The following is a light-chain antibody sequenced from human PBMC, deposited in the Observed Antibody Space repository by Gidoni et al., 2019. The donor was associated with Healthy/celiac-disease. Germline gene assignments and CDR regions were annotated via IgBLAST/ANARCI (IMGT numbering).Light chain of an antibody. CDR2: GAS. Sequence: IVLTQSPATLSFSPGERATLSCRASQSVSTYLAWYQQKPGQAPRLLIYGASNRATGIPARFSGSGSGTDFTLTISSLEPEDFAVYYCQQRSNWPPRYTFGQGTKLEIK. V-gene: IGKV3-11*01. CDR1: QSVSTY. J-gene: IGKJ2*01. CDR3: QQRSNWPPRYT.